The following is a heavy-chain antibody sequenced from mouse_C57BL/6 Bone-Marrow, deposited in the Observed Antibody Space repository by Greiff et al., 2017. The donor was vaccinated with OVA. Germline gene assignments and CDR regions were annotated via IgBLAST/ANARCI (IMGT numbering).Heavy chain of an antibody. J-gene: IGHJ4*01. CDR3: ARRRGIYDGYYTYAMDY. CDR1: GFTFSSYG. Sequence: DVKLVESGGDLVKPGGSLKLSCAASGFTFSSYGMSWVRQTPYKRLEWVATISSGGSYTYYPDSVKGRFTISRDNAKNTLYLQMSSLKSEDTAMYYCARRRGIYDGYYTYAMDYWGQGTSVTVSS. V-gene: IGHV5-6*02. CDR2: ISSGGSYT. D-gene: IGHD2-3*01.